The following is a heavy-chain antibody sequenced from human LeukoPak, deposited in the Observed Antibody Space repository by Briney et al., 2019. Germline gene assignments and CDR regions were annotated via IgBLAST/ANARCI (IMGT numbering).Heavy chain of an antibody. D-gene: IGHD5-18*01. CDR2: VIPIFGTA. J-gene: IGHJ5*02. V-gene: IGHV1-69*13. CDR1: GGTFSSYA. Sequence: ASVKVSCKASGGTFSSYAISWVRQAPGQGLEWMGGVIPIFGTANYAQKFQGRVTITADESTSTAYMELSSLRSEDTAVYYCARDVRGYSYGYLTGDWFDPWGQGTLVTVFS. CDR3: ARDVRGYSYGYLTGDWFDP.